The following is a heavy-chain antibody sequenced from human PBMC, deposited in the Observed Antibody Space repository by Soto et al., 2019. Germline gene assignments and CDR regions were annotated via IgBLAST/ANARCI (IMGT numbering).Heavy chain of an antibody. V-gene: IGHV3-23*01. CDR2: INATGGGT. CDR1: GFTFNNYA. J-gene: IGHJ4*02. CDR3: VLESYGPGSDSQFDY. Sequence: PGGSLRLSCTASGFTFNNYAMSWVRQAPGKGLEWVSLINATGGGTYYADSVKGRFTISRDNSQNTLYLQMNSLRAEDTAVYYGVLESYGPGSDSQFDYRAGGSVGTVS. D-gene: IGHD3-10*01.